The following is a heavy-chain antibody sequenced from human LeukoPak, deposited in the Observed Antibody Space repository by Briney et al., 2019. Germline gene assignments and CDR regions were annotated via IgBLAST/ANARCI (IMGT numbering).Heavy chain of an antibody. J-gene: IGHJ3*02. CDR3: ARHLWFGEDNHLGAFDI. Sequence: PSETLSLTCTVSGGSISSYYWSWIRQPAGRGLEWIGRIYTSGSTNYNPSLESRVTMSVDTSKNQFSLKLSSVTAADTAVYYCARHLWFGEDNHLGAFDIWGQGTMVTVSS. D-gene: IGHD3-10*01. CDR2: IYTSGST. CDR1: GGSISSYY. V-gene: IGHV4-4*07.